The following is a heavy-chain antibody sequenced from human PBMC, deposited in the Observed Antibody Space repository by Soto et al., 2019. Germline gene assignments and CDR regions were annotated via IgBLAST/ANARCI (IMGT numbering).Heavy chain of an antibody. CDR1: GDSFISYW. J-gene: IGHJ4*02. D-gene: IGHD2-15*01. V-gene: IGHV5-51*01. CDR2: IYPGDSDT. CDR3: ARSNQYCSGGSCYDY. Sequence: GEFLKISCKGSGDSFISYWIGWVRQMPGKGLEWMGIIYPGDSDTRYSPSFQGQVTISADKSISTAYLQWSSLKASDTAMYYCARSNQYCSGGSCYDYWGQGTLVTVSS.